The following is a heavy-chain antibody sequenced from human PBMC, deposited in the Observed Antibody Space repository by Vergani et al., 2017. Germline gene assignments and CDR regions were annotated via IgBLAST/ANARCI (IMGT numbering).Heavy chain of an antibody. CDR2: INHSGRT. CDR3: ARREIAAAGTNFDY. Sequence: QVQLQQWGAGLLKPSETLSLTCAVYGGSFSGYYWSWIRQPPGKGLEWIGEINHSGRTNYNPSLKSRVTISVYTSKNQFSLKLSSVTAADTAVYYCARREIAAAGTNFDYWGQGTLVTVAS. D-gene: IGHD6-13*01. J-gene: IGHJ4*02. V-gene: IGHV4-34*01. CDR1: GGSFSGYY.